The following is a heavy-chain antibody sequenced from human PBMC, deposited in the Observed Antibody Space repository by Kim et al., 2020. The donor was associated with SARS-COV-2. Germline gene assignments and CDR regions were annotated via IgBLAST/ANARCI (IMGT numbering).Heavy chain of an antibody. J-gene: IGHJ3*02. Sequence: ASVKVSCKASGYTFTGYYMHWVRQAPGQGLEWMGRINPNSGGTNYAQKFQGRVTMTRDTSISTAYMELSRLRSDDTAVYYCARDLRMGPGAFDIWGQGTMVTVSS. CDR3: ARDLRMGPGAFDI. CDR1: GYTFTGYY. D-gene: IGHD2-15*01. V-gene: IGHV1-2*06. CDR2: INPNSGGT.